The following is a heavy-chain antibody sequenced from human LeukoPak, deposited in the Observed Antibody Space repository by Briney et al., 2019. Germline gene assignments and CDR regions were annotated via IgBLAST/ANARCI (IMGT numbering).Heavy chain of an antibody. J-gene: IGHJ4*02. CDR3: ARDGRVAGIEC. D-gene: IGHD6-19*01. CDR2: IYHSGST. Sequence: SETLSLTCAVSGGSISRGGYSWSWIRQPPGKGLEWIGYIYHSGSTYYNPSLKSRVTISVDRSKNQFSLKLSSVTAADTAVYYCARDGRVAGIECWGQGTLVTVSS. CDR1: GGSISRGGYS. V-gene: IGHV4-30-2*01.